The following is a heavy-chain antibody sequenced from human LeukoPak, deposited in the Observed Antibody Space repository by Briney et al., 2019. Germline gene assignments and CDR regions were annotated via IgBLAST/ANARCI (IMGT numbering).Heavy chain of an antibody. D-gene: IGHD3-10*01. J-gene: IGHJ4*02. CDR2: ISWNSGSI. Sequence: GGSLRLSCAASGFTVSSNYMSWVRQAPGKGLEWVSGISWNSGSIGYADSVKGRFTISRDNAKNSLYLQMNSLRAEDTALYYCAGITMVRGVIDYWGQGTLVTVSS. CDR3: AGITMVRGVIDY. CDR1: GFTVSSNY. V-gene: IGHV3-9*01.